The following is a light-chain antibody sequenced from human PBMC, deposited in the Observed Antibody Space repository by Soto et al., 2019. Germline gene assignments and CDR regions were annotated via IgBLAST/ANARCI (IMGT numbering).Light chain of an antibody. V-gene: IGKV1-39*01. CDR3: QQSYSTPPT. J-gene: IGKJ4*02. Sequence: DIQMTQSPSFLSASAGDRVTIFCRASQSISNFLHWYQQKPGKAPKLLMYAASKLESGVPSRFGGSGAGTDFTLTISSLQPEDFATYYCQQSYSTPPTFGGGTKVDIK. CDR2: AAS. CDR1: QSISNF.